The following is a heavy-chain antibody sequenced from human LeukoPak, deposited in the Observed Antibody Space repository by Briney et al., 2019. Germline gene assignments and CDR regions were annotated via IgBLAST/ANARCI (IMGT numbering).Heavy chain of an antibody. D-gene: IGHD4-17*01. CDR2: TYYAAVT. CDR3: ARASGDYGDLYWYFDL. Sequence: SSDTLSLTFTVPGASISSSYWSWSRQPPGKGLDWIGYTYYAAVTHYNPSPRSRVSPSIDPSKNHFSLKLNAATAAETPAYISARASGDYGDLYWYFDLWGRGTLVTVSS. CDR1: GASISSSY. J-gene: IGHJ2*01. V-gene: IGHV4-59*13.